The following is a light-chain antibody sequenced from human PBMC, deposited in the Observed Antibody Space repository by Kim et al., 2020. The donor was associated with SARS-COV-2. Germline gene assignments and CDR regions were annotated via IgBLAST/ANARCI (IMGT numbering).Light chain of an antibody. CDR2: GAS. CDR3: QQYNNWPSIT. Sequence: SPGERATHACKASESVSSYLSWYRQKPGQAPRLLVYGASTRATGIPARFNGRGSWTEFTLTISSLQSEDFAVYYCQQYNNWPSITFGQGTRLEIK. V-gene: IGKV3-15*01. CDR1: ESVSSY. J-gene: IGKJ5*01.